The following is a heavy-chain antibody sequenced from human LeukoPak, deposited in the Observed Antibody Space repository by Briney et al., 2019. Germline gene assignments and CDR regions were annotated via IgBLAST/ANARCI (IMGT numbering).Heavy chain of an antibody. D-gene: IGHD6-19*01. Sequence: GGSLRLSCAASGFTFSSNSMNWVRQAPGKGLEWVSYISSSSSTIYYADSVKGRFTISRDNAKNSLYLQMNSLRAEDTAVYYCARGAGPDSGYSSGWYFEDAFDIWGQGTMVTVSS. J-gene: IGHJ3*02. CDR3: ARGAGPDSGYSSGWYFEDAFDI. V-gene: IGHV3-48*04. CDR1: GFTFSSNS. CDR2: ISSSSSTI.